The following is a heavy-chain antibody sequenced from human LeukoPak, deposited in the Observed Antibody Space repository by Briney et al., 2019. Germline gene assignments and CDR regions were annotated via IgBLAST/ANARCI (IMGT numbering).Heavy chain of an antibody. CDR1: GFTVSSNY. J-gene: IGHJ3*02. Sequence: GGSLRLSCAASGFTVSSNYMSWVRQAPGKGLEWVSVIYSGGSTYYADSVKGRFTISRDNSKNTLYLQMNSLRAEDTAVYYCARDPITMIVGVPRAFDIWGQGTMVTVSS. D-gene: IGHD3-22*01. CDR3: ARDPITMIVGVPRAFDI. V-gene: IGHV3-66*01. CDR2: IYSGGST.